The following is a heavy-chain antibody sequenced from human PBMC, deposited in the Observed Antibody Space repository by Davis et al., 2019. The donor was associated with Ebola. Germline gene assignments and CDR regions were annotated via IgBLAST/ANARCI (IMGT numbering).Heavy chain of an antibody. V-gene: IGHV4-59*08. CDR3: ARHLGWFDP. Sequence: GSLRLSCTVSGGSISSYYWSWIRQPPGKGLEWLGFIYYSGSTNYNPSLKSRVTISVDTSKNQFSLKLSSVTAADTAVYYCARHLGWFDPWGQGTLVTVSS. CDR2: IYYSGST. D-gene: IGHD3-16*01. CDR1: GGSISSYY. J-gene: IGHJ5*02.